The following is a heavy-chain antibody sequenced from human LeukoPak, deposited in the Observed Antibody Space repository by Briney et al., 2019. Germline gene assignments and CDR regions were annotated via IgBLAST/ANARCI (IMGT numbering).Heavy chain of an antibody. V-gene: IGHV3-23*01. Sequence: GGSLRLSCAASGFTFSSFTLSWIRQAPGKGLEWVSAISGSGGSTYYADSVKGRFTISRDNSKNTLYLQMNSLRAEDTAVYYCAKGQYCSCGSCYDDAFDIWGQGTMVTVSS. CDR2: ISGSGGST. CDR1: GFTFSSFT. D-gene: IGHD2-15*01. CDR3: AKGQYCSCGSCYDDAFDI. J-gene: IGHJ3*02.